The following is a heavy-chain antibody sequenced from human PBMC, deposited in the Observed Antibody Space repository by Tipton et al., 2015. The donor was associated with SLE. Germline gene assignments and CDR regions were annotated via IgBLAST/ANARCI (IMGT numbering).Heavy chain of an antibody. CDR2: INHSGST. CDR3: GLRTYAPGWFDP. V-gene: IGHV4-34*01. J-gene: IGHJ5*02. CDR1: GGSFSGSY. D-gene: IGHD1-14*01. Sequence: TLSLTCAVYGGSFSGSYWSWIRQPPGKGLEWIGEINHSGSTNYNPSLKSRVTISVDTSKNQFSLKLTSVTAADTAVYYCGLRTYAPGWFDPWGQGNLVTVSS.